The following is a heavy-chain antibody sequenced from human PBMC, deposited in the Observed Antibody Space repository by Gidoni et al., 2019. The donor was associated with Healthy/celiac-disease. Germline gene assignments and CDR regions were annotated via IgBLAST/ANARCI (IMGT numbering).Heavy chain of an antibody. CDR3: ARGLRGYSYGPSDY. Sequence: QVQLQESGPGLVKPSETLSLTCTVSGGSISSYYWSWIRQPPGKGLEWIGYIYYSGSTNYNPSLKSRVTISVDTSKNQFSLKLSSVTAADTAVYYCARGLRGYSYGPSDYWGQGTLVTVSS. D-gene: IGHD5-18*01. V-gene: IGHV4-59*01. CDR1: GGSISSYY. CDR2: IYYSGST. J-gene: IGHJ4*02.